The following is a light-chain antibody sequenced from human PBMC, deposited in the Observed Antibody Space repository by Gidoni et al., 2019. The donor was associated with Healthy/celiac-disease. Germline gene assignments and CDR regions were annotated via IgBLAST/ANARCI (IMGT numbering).Light chain of an antibody. CDR3: QQLNSYPLT. J-gene: IGKJ3*01. CDR1: QGISSY. Sequence: IQLTQSPSSLSASVGDRVTITCRASQGISSYLAWYQQKPVKAPKLLIYAASTLQSGVPSRFSGSGSGTDFTLTISSLQPEDFATYYCQQLNSYPLTFGPGTKVEIK. CDR2: AAS. V-gene: IGKV1-9*01.